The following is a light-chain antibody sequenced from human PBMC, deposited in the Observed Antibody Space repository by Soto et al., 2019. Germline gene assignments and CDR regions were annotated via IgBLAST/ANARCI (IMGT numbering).Light chain of an antibody. CDR2: KVS. CDR1: QSISSW. CDR3: QQYKSYPIT. J-gene: IGKJ5*01. Sequence: DIQMTQSPSTLSASVGDRVTITCRASQSISSWLAWYQQKPGKSPNLLVYKVSSLERGVPSRFSGSGSGTEFTLTISSLQPDDSATYYCQQYKSYPITFGQGTRLEIK. V-gene: IGKV1-5*03.